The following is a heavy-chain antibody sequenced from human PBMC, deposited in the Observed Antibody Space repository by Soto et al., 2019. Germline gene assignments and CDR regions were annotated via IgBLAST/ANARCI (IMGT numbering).Heavy chain of an antibody. D-gene: IGHD3-10*01. CDR2: VIPILGMS. V-gene: IGHV1-69*02. Sequence: QVQLVQSGAEGKPPGSSVRVSCTASGDTFNRYTISWVRQAPGQGLEWMGRVIPILGMSNYAQKFQGRVSSMADKSTSTAYMHLSRLSCEDTAMYYCADDLDSGRSLFIHGGQVTLVT. J-gene: IGHJ4*02. CDR3: ADDLDSGRSLFIH. CDR1: GDTFNRYT.